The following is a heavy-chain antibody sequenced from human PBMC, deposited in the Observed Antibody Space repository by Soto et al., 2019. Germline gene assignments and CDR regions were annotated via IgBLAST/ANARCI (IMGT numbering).Heavy chain of an antibody. J-gene: IGHJ6*02. Sequence: PLRSLRLSCAASGFTFSSYGMHWFRQAPGKGLEWVAVISYDGSNKYYADSVKGRFTISGDNSKNTLYLQMNSLRAEDTAVYYCAKAKRALSENYYYYGMAVWGQRNTVTLSS. CDR1: GFTFSSYG. CDR3: AKAKRALSENYYYYGMAV. V-gene: IGHV3-30*18. CDR2: ISYDGSNK. D-gene: IGHD3-16*01.